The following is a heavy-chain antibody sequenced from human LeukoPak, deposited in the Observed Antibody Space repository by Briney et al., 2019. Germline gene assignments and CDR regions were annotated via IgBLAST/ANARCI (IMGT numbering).Heavy chain of an antibody. CDR1: GYTFTAYY. D-gene: IGHD1-1*01. Sequence: ASVKVSCKASGYTFTAYYIHWLRQAPGQGLEWMGWINPNSGATLYAQKFQGRVTMTRDTSINTAYMELSSLRSDDTAVYYCTRAKRVIFDYWGQGTLVTVSS. V-gene: IGHV1-2*02. CDR2: INPNSGAT. CDR3: TRAKRVIFDY. J-gene: IGHJ4*02.